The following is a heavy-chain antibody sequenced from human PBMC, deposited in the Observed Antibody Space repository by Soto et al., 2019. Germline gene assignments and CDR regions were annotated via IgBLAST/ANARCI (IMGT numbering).Heavy chain of an antibody. J-gene: IGHJ4*02. Sequence: SVKVSCKASGFTFTNSAVQWVRQTRGQRLEWIGWIVVGSGSTDYAQKFQGRVTITADKSTSTAYMELSSLRSEDTAVYYCAGDPYGDYVLDYWGQGTLVTVSS. CDR1: GFTFTNSA. CDR3: AGDPYGDYVLDY. V-gene: IGHV1-58*01. CDR2: IVVGSGST. D-gene: IGHD4-17*01.